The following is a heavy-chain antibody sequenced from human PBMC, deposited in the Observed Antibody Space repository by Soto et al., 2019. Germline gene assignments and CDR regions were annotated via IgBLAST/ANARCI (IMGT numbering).Heavy chain of an antibody. Sequence: KTSETLSLTCAVYGGSFSGYYWSWIRQPPGKGLEWIGEINHSGSTNYNPSLKSRVTISVDTSKNQFSLKLSSVTAADTAVYYCARGRRGYSYGPYNWFDPWGQGTLVTVSS. CDR3: ARGRRGYSYGPYNWFDP. V-gene: IGHV4-34*01. J-gene: IGHJ5*02. CDR1: GGSFSGYY. CDR2: INHSGST. D-gene: IGHD5-18*01.